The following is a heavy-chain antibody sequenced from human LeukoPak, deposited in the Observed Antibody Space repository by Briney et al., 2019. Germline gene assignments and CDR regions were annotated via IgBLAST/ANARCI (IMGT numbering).Heavy chain of an antibody. CDR1: GGSISSYY. CDR3: ARASRLLRFLEWLPAYFDY. Sequence: SETLSLTCTVSGGSISSYYWSWIRQPPGKGLEWIGYISYSGSTNYNPSLKSRVTISVDTSKTQFSLKLSSVTAADTAVYYCARASRLLRFLEWLPAYFDYWGQGTLVTVSS. D-gene: IGHD3-3*01. J-gene: IGHJ4*02. CDR2: ISYSGST. V-gene: IGHV4-59*01.